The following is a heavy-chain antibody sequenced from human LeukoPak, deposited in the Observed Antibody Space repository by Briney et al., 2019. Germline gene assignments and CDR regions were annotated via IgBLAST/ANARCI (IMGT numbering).Heavy chain of an antibody. D-gene: IGHD5-12*01. J-gene: IGHJ4*02. Sequence: SETLSLTCTVSGGSISSYYWSWIRQPPGKGLEWIGYIYYSGSTNYNPSLKSRVTISVDTSKNQFSLKLSSVTAADTAVYYCARFRLRLRYFDYWGQGTLVTVSS. V-gene: IGHV4-59*08. CDR2: IYYSGST. CDR1: GGSISSYY. CDR3: ARFRLRLRYFDY.